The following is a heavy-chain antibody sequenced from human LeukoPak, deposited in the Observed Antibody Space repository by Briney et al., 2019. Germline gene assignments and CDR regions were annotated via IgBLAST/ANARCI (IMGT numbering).Heavy chain of an antibody. V-gene: IGHV4-39*01. CDR2: IYYSGST. Sequence: PSENLSLTCTVYGGSISSSSYYWGWIRQPPGKVLEWIGSIYYSGSTYYNPSLKSRVTISVDTSKNQFSLKLSSVTAADTAVYYCASPPVAGNSGVEYFDYWGQGTLVTVSS. D-gene: IGHD4-23*01. J-gene: IGHJ4*02. CDR3: ASPPVAGNSGVEYFDY. CDR1: GGSISSSSYY.